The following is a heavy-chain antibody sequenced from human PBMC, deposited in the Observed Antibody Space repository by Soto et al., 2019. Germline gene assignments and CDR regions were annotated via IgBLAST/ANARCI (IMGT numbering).Heavy chain of an antibody. D-gene: IGHD3-3*01. J-gene: IGHJ6*03. CDR3: ARVVSRIGSYRPYYYYYMDV. CDR2: INAGNGNT. Sequence: QVQLVQSGAAVQKPGASVKVACKASGYTFTSYAMHWVRQAPGQRREWMGWINAGNGNTKYSEKFQGRVTITRDTSASTAYMELSSLTSEETAVYYCARVVSRIGSYRPYYYYYMDVWGKGTTVTVSS. CDR1: GYTFTSYA. V-gene: IGHV1-3*01.